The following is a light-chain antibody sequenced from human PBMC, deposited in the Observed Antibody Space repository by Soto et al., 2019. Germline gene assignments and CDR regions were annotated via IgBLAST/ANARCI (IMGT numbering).Light chain of an antibody. CDR2: KTS. Sequence: DIQMTQSPSTVSASVGDRVSITCRASQPINPWLAWHQQRPGKAPKVLIYKTSDLENGVPSRFSVSRSGQAFTLTISNLQPDDFATHYCQQYYSRETFGPGTRVEV. V-gene: IGKV1-5*03. J-gene: IGKJ1*01. CDR1: QPINPW. CDR3: QQYYSRET.